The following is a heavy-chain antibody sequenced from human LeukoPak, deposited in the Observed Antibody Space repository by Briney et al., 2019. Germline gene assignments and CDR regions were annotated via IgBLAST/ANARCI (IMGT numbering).Heavy chain of an antibody. V-gene: IGHV3-33*06. CDR1: GFTFSSYG. Sequence: PGRSLRLSCAASGFTFSSYGMHWVRQAPGKGQEWVAVIWYDENNQYYADSVKGRFTISRDISKNTLFLLMNSLKAEDTAVYFCAKDGGSSSPYYFDYWGQGTLVTVSS. CDR2: IWYDENNQ. CDR3: AKDGGSSSPYYFDY. D-gene: IGHD6-6*01. J-gene: IGHJ4*02.